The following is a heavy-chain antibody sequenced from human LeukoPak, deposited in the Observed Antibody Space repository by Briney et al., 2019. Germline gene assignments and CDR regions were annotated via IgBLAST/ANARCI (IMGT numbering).Heavy chain of an antibody. D-gene: IGHD2-2*01. Sequence: GGSLRLSCVASGFTFGDYNMNWVRQAPGKGLEWVAIISSDGRNEYYADSVKGRFTISRDNSENTLYLQMNSLRAEDTTFYFCARDICSSSSCYQGRFDYWGQGTLVIVSS. J-gene: IGHJ4*02. V-gene: IGHV3-30*04. CDR2: ISSDGRNE. CDR1: GFTFGDYN. CDR3: ARDICSSSSCYQGRFDY.